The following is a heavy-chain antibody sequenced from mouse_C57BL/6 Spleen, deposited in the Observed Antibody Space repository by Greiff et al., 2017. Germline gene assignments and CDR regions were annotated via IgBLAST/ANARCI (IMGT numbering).Heavy chain of an antibody. CDR1: GFTFSDAW. Sequence: EVKLMESGGGLVQPGGSMKLSCAASGFTFSDAWMDWVRQSPEKGLEWVAEIRNKANNHATYYAEAVKGRFTISRDDSKSSVYLQMNSLRAEDTGIYYCTVGTTTAFDYWGQGTTLTVAS. D-gene: IGHD1-2*01. J-gene: IGHJ2*01. CDR3: TVGTTTAFDY. V-gene: IGHV6-6*01. CDR2: IRNKANNHAT.